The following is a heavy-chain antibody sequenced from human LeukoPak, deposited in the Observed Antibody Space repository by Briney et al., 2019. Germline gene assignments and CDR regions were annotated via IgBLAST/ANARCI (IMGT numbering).Heavy chain of an antibody. V-gene: IGHV4-34*01. CDR2: INHSGST. CDR1: GGSISSYY. J-gene: IGHJ3*02. CDR3: ARVLGCSSTSCATDDAFDI. Sequence: PSETLSLTCTVSGGSISSYYWSWIRQPPGKGLEWIGEINHSGSTNYNPSLKSRVTISVDTSKNQFSLKLSSVTAADTAVYYCARVLGCSSTSCATDDAFDIWGQGTMVTVSS. D-gene: IGHD2-2*01.